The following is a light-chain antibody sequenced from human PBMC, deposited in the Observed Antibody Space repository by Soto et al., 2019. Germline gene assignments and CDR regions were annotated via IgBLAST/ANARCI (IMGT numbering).Light chain of an antibody. J-gene: IGKJ2*01. CDR3: QQYYSYSLYT. Sequence: DIQMTQSPSTLSASVGDRVTITCRASQSISSWLAWYQQKPGKAPKLLIYDASSLESGVPSRFSGSGSGTEFTLTISSLQPDDLATYYCQQYYSYSLYTFGQGTKLEIK. CDR1: QSISSW. V-gene: IGKV1-5*01. CDR2: DAS.